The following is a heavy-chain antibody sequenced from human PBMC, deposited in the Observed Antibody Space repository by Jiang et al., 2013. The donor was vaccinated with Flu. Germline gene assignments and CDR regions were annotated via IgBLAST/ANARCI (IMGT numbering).Heavy chain of an antibody. J-gene: IGHJ5*02. Sequence: SGAEVKKPGASVKVSCKASGYILNSNYMHWVRQAPGQGLEWMGRINPSDGSTTYAQKFQGRVTVTKDTSTSTVYMELSSLRSEDTAVYYCAKLGHHWGQGTLVTVSS. V-gene: IGHV1-46*02. CDR3: AKLGHH. D-gene: IGHD1-26*01. CDR2: INPSDGST. CDR1: GYILNSNY.